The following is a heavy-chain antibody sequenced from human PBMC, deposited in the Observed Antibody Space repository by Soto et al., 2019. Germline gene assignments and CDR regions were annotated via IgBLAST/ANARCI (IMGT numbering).Heavy chain of an antibody. Sequence: SETLSLTCTVSGASITSSYWSWIRQSSEKGLEWIGFVHHTGHTNYDPSLKGRVSISVDTSKNQFSLKLTSVTPADTAKYYCARGYYDSRGQSNTFDVWGRGTTVTVSS. CDR1: GASITSSY. D-gene: IGHD3-22*01. V-gene: IGHV4-59*12. J-gene: IGHJ3*01. CDR3: ARGYYDSRGQSNTFDV. CDR2: VHHTGHT.